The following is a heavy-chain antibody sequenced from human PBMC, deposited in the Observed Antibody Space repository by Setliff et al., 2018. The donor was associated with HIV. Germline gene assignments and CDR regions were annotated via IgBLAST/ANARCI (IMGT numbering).Heavy chain of an antibody. D-gene: IGHD1-26*01. CDR2: IRSEAYGGTT. Sequence: PGGSLRLSCTSSGLIFGDYAMSWVRQAPGKGLEWVGFIRSEAYGGTTEYAASVEGRFTISRDDSKSIAYLRMNSPKAEDTAVYYCTRIKWDLPYNPQFDYWGQGTLVTVS. V-gene: IGHV3-49*04. CDR1: GLIFGDYA. J-gene: IGHJ4*02. CDR3: TRIKWDLPYNPQFDY.